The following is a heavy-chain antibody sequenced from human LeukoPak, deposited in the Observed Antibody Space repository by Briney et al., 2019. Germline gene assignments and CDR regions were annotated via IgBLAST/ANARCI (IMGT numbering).Heavy chain of an antibody. CDR1: GFAFGSYS. Sequence: PGGSLRLSCAASGFAFGSYSINWVCQAPGKGLEWVSSISSTSTYIYYADSVKGRFTTSRDNAKNSLYLQMNSLRAEDTAEYYCARAEDQYINYYYGMDVWGQGTTVTVSS. CDR3: ARAEDQYINYYYGMDV. V-gene: IGHV3-21*01. CDR2: ISSTSTYI. J-gene: IGHJ6*02. D-gene: IGHD6-6*01.